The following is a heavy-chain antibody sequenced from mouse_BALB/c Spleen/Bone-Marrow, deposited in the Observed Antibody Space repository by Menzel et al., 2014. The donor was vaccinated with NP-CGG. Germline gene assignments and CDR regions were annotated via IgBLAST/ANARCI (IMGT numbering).Heavy chain of an antibody. CDR3: SRGRRDALDY. Sequence: QVQLQQSGAELVKPGASVKLSCKASGYTFTSYYMYWVKQRPGQGLEWFGGINPSNGGTNFNEKFKNKATLTVDKSSSTAYMQLSSLTSEDFAVYYCSRGRRDALDYWGQGTSVTVSS. V-gene: IGHV1S81*02. CDR2: INPSNGGT. CDR1: GYTFTSYY. J-gene: IGHJ4*01.